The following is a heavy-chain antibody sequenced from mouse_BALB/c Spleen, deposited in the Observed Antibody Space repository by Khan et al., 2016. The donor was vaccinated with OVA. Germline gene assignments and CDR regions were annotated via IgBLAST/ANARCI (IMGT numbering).Heavy chain of an antibody. J-gene: IGHJ2*01. CDR3: ARTARIKY. D-gene: IGHD3-3*01. CDR1: GYSITSGYG. CDR2: ISYSGST. Sequence: EVQLQESGPGLVKPSQSLSLTCTVTGYSITSGYGWNWIRQFPGNKLEWMGYISYSGSTNYNPSLKSRISITRDTSKNKFFLQLNSVTTKNTATYYCARTARIKYWGQGTTLTDSS. V-gene: IGHV3-2*02.